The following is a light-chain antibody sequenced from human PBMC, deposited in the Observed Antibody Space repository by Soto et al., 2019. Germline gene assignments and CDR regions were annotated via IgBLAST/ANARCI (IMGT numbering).Light chain of an antibody. CDR1: QSISSW. CDR3: QQYNTYRA. CDR2: KAS. V-gene: IGKV1-5*03. Sequence: DIQMTQSPSTLSASVGDRVTITCRASQSISSWLAWYQQKPGKAPKLLIYKASTLESGVPSRFSGRGSGTEFTLTISNLQPDDFATYYCQQYNTYRAFGQGTKVDIK. J-gene: IGKJ1*01.